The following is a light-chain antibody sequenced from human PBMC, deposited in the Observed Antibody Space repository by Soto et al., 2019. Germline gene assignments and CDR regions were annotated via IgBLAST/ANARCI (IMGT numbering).Light chain of an antibody. CDR1: QGISSY. CDR3: QQYYSYPFT. Sequence: AIRMTQSPSSFSASTGDRVTITCRASQGISSYLAWYQQKPGKAPKLLIYAASTLQSGVPSRFSGIGSGTDFTLTISCLQSEDFVTYYCQQYYSYPFTFGPGTKVDIK. CDR2: AAS. V-gene: IGKV1-8*01. J-gene: IGKJ3*01.